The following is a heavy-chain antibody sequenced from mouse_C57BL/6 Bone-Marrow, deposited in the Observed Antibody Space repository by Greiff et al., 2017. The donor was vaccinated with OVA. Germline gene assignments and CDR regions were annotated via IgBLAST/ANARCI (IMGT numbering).Heavy chain of an antibody. CDR2: ISSGGSYT. CDR3: ARQYYGSSYY. CDR1: GFTFSSYG. V-gene: IGHV5-6*01. D-gene: IGHD1-1*01. J-gene: IGHJ2*01. Sequence: EVQRVESGGDLVKPGGSLKLSCAASGFTFSSYGMSWVRQTPDKRLEWVATISSGGSYTYYPDSVQGRFTISRDNAKNTLYLQMSSLTSKDKAKYYCARQYYGSSYYWGQGTTLTVSS.